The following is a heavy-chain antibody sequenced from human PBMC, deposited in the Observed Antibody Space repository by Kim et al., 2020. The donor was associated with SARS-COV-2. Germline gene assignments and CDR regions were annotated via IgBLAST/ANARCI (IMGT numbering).Heavy chain of an antibody. Sequence: GGSLRLSCAASGFTFSTYSMNWVRQAPGKGLEWVASISSSSTYIFYADSVRGCFTISRDDAKNSLYLQKNSLRGEDTAIYYCGGTAPEHVAYGIDWY. V-gene: IGHV3-21*01. CDR3: GGTAPEHVAYGIDWY. CDR1: GFTFSTYS. D-gene: IGHD2-21*02. J-gene: IGHJ2*01. CDR2: ISSSSTYI.